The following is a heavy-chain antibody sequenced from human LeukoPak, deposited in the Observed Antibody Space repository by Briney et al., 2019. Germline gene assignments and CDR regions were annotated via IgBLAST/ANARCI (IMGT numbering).Heavy chain of an antibody. CDR3: ARRRRPIAAAVLDY. J-gene: IGHJ4*02. CDR1: GGSFSGYY. CDR2: INHSGST. Sequence: PSETLSLTCAVYGGSFSGYYWSWIRQPPGKGLEWIGEINHSGSTNYNPSLKSRVTISVDTSKNQFSLKLSSVTAADTAVYYCARRRRPIAAAVLDYWGQGTLVTVSS. D-gene: IGHD6-13*01. V-gene: IGHV4-34*01.